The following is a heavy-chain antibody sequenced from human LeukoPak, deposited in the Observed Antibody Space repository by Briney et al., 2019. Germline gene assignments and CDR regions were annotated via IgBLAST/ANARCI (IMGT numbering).Heavy chain of an antibody. J-gene: IGHJ4*02. Sequence: SQTLSLTCTVSGGSISSGGYYWSWIRQPPGKGLEWIGYIYHSGSTYYNPSLKSRVTISVDRSKNQFSLKLSSVTAADTAVYYCARVVAVAGTFPDSWGQGTLVTVSS. CDR2: IYHSGST. D-gene: IGHD6-19*01. CDR3: ARVVAVAGTFPDS. V-gene: IGHV4-30-2*01. CDR1: GGSISSGGYY.